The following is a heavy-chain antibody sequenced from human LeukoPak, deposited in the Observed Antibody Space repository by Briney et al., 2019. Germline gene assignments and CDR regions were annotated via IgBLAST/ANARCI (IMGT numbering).Heavy chain of an antibody. CDR3: ARHGREDYYGSGSYYTFDY. CDR2: IYYSGST. J-gene: IGHJ4*02. Sequence: SETLSLTCTVSGGSISSYYWSWIRQPPGKGLEWIGYIYYSGSTNYNPSLKSRVTISVDTSKTQFSLKLSSVTAADTAVYYCARHGREDYYGSGSYYTFDYWGQGTLVTVSS. V-gene: IGHV4-59*08. D-gene: IGHD3-10*01. CDR1: GGSISSYY.